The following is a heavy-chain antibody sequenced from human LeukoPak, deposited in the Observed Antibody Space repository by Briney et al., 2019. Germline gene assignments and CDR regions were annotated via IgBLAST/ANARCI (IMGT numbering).Heavy chain of an antibody. J-gene: IGHJ4*02. CDR2: ISAYNGNT. V-gene: IGHV1-18*01. CDR1: GYTFTSYG. Sequence: ASVKVSCKASGYTFTSYGISWVRQAPGQGLEWMGWISAYNGNTNYAQKLQGRVTMTTDTSTSTAYMELRSLRPDDTAVYYCARGGYYYDSSGYYLYWGQGTLVTVSS. CDR3: ARGGYYYDSSGYYLY. D-gene: IGHD3-22*01.